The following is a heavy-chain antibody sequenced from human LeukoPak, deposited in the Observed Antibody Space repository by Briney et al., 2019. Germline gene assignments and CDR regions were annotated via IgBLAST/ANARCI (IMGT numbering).Heavy chain of an antibody. CDR1: GFTVSSNY. D-gene: IGHD5-18*01. Sequence: GGSLRLSCAASGFTVSSNYMSWVRQAPGKGLEWVSAIYSGGSTCYADSVKGRFTISRHNSKNTLYLQMNSLRAEDTAVYYCARALSGYSYGHDAFDIWGQGTMVTVSS. V-gene: IGHV3-53*04. CDR2: IYSGGST. CDR3: ARALSGYSYGHDAFDI. J-gene: IGHJ3*02.